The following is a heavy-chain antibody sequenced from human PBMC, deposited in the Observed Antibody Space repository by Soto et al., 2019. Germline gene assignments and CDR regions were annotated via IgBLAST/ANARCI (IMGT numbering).Heavy chain of an antibody. D-gene: IGHD3-22*01. V-gene: IGHV3-33*08. CDR2: IWNDGSNE. CDR3: ARDQTDSGGYSDS. CDR1: GFSFRSYA. J-gene: IGHJ4*02. Sequence: GGSLRLSCAASGFSFRSYAMHWVRQAPGKGLEWVAIIWNDGSNEYYADSVKGRFTISRDNSKNTLYLQVSNLRAEDTAVYFCARDQTDSGGYSDSWGQGTLVTVSS.